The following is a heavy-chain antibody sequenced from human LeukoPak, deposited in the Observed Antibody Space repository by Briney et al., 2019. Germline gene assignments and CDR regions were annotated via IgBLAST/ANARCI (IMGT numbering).Heavy chain of an antibody. CDR2: ISGSGGST. J-gene: IGHJ4*02. CDR1: GFTFSSYA. D-gene: IGHD3-22*01. Sequence: GGSLRLSCAASGFTFSSYAMSWVRQAPGKGLEWVSGISGSGGSTYYADSVKGRFTISRDNSKNTLYLQMNSLRAEDTAVYYCAKKSGVAYYYDSSGYYLDYWGQGTLVTVSS. CDR3: AKKSGVAYYYDSSGYYLDY. V-gene: IGHV3-23*01.